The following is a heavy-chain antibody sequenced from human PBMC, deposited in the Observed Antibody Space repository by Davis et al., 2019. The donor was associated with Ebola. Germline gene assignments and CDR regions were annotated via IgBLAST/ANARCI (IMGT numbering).Heavy chain of an antibody. Sequence: PSETLSLTCTVSGGSISSFYWSWIRQPPGKGLEWIGYIYYSGSTNYNPSLKSRVTISVDTSKNQFSLKLSSVTATDTAVYYCASIGQGIVGATTHRDYWGQGTLVTVSS. CDR1: GGSISSFY. CDR2: IYYSGST. D-gene: IGHD1-26*01. CDR3: ASIGQGIVGATTHRDY. J-gene: IGHJ4*02. V-gene: IGHV4-59*01.